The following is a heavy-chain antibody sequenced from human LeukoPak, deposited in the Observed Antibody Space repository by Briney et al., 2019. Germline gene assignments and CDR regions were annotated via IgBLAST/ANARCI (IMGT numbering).Heavy chain of an antibody. CDR3: AKDGSSGNAHYLDY. D-gene: IGHD3-22*01. Sequence: PGGSLRLSCAASGFTFDDYAIHWVRQAPGKGLEWVSGVSWNSGSIAYADSVKGRFSISRDNAKNFLYLQMNSLRPEDPAVYFCAKDGSSGNAHYLDYWGQGTRVTVSS. CDR2: VSWNSGSI. CDR1: GFTFDDYA. V-gene: IGHV3-9*01. J-gene: IGHJ4*02.